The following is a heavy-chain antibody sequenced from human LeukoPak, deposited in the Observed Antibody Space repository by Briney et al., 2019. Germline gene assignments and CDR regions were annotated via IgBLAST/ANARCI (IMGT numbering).Heavy chain of an antibody. V-gene: IGHV4-34*01. CDR3: ARNMKGDGDYDY. CDR2: INHSGST. J-gene: IGHJ4*02. CDR1: GGSFSGYY. Sequence: SETLSLTCAVYGGSFSGYYWSWIRQPPGKGLEWIGEINHSGSTNYNPSLKSRVTISVDTSKNQLSLKLSSVTAADTAVYYCARNMKGDGDYDYWGQGTLVTVSS. D-gene: IGHD4-17*01.